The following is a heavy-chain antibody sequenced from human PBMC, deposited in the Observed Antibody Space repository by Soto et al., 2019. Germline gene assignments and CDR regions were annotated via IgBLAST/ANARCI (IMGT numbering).Heavy chain of an antibody. CDR2: VSGSASNT. D-gene: IGHD6-19*01. Sequence: GGSLRLSCAASRFTVSSNYMTWVRQAPGKGLEWVSAVSGSASNTFYADSVKGRFTISRDNSKNTLYLQMSGLRAEDTALYYCARGYSSGPDYWGQGTLVTVSS. CDR3: ARGYSSGPDY. V-gene: IGHV3-23*01. J-gene: IGHJ4*02. CDR1: RFTVSSNY.